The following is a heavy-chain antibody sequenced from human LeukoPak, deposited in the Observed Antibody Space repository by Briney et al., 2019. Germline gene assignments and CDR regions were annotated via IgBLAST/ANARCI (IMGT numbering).Heavy chain of an antibody. V-gene: IGHV3-23*01. D-gene: IGHD2-21*02. Sequence: GGSLRLSCVASEFTFSGAWMRWVRQAPGKGLEWVSGINDNGAKTFYADSVKGRLTISRDNSRSTLYLQMNNLRADDTAVYYCAKGHGVVTFNELFSWGQGTLVTVSS. CDR1: EFTFSGAW. CDR2: INDNGAKT. J-gene: IGHJ4*02. CDR3: AKGHGVVTFNELFS.